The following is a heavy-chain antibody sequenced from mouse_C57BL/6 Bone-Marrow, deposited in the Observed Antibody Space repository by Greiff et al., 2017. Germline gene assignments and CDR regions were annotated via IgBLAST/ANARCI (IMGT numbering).Heavy chain of an antibody. CDR2: ISSGSSTI. CDR1: GFTFSDYG. J-gene: IGHJ1*03. V-gene: IGHV5-17*01. CDR3: ARTVVAKDWYFDV. Sequence: EVMLVESGGGLVKPGGSLKLSCAASGFTFSDYGMHWVRQAPEKGLEWVAYISSGSSTIYYADTVKGRFTISRDNAKNTLFLQMTSLRSEDTAMYYCARTVVAKDWYFDVWGTGTTVTVSS. D-gene: IGHD1-1*01.